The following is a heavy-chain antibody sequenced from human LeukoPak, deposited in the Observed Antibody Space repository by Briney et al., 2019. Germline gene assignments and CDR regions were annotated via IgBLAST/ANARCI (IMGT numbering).Heavy chain of an antibody. Sequence: SETLSLTCTASGGSISSGGYYWSWIRQHPGKGLEWIGYIYYSGSTYYNPSLKSRVTISVDTSKNQFSLKLSSVTAADTAVYYCAREGSYGDYVQYWGQGTLVTVSS. CDR2: IYYSGST. CDR3: AREGSYGDYVQY. J-gene: IGHJ4*02. CDR1: GGSISSGGYY. V-gene: IGHV4-31*03. D-gene: IGHD4-17*01.